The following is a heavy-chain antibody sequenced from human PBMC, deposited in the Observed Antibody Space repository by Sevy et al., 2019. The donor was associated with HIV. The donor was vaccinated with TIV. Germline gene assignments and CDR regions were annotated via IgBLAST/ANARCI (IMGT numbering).Heavy chain of an antibody. D-gene: IGHD3-3*01. J-gene: IGHJ6*02. CDR3: ARERLVSAGGYYNYYFGMDV. CDR2: IYSGDTGGST. V-gene: IGHV3-53*01. CDR1: GFDVNENY. Sequence: GGSLRLSCAASGFDVNENYMSWVRQAPGKGLEWVSIIYSGDTGGSTYYADSVKGQLTISRDNSQNTLYLQINSLRPEDTAVYYCARERLVSAGGYYNYYFGMDVWGQGTTVTVSS.